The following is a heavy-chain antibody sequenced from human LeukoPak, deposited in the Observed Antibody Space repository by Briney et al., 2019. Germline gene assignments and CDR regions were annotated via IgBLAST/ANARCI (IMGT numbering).Heavy chain of an antibody. CDR3: ARDLVTVVTPLNGASDI. CDR2: IYTSGST. CDR1: GGSISSYY. J-gene: IGHJ3*02. Sequence: SETLSLTCTVSGGSISSYYWSWIRQPAGKGLEWIGRIYTSGSTNYNPSLKSRVTMSVDTSKNQFSLKLSSVTAADTAVYYCARDLVTVVTPLNGASDIWGQGTMVTVSS. V-gene: IGHV4-4*07. D-gene: IGHD4-23*01.